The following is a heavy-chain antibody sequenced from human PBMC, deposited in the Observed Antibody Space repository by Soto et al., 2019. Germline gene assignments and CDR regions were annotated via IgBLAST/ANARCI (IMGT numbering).Heavy chain of an antibody. CDR1: GFSFSSYA. D-gene: IGHD6-19*01. Sequence: ESGGGVVQPGRSLRLSCTASGFSFSSYAMYWFRQPPGTGLEWVAVISHDGINKHYADSVKGRVTVSRDNSNHSLDLQLNSLRGEDTAMYYCARDMYSSDYFVKWFEPWGQGTLVTVSS. CDR3: ARDMYSSDYFVKWFEP. V-gene: IGHV3-30-3*01. J-gene: IGHJ5*02. CDR2: ISHDGINK.